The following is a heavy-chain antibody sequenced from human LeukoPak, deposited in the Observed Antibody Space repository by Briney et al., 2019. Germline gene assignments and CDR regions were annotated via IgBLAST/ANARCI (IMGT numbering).Heavy chain of an antibody. Sequence: GGSLRLSCAASGFTFSTYWMSWVRQAPGKGLELVANIKQDGSEKYYVDSVKGRFTISRDNAKNSLYLQVNSLRAEDTAVYYCARNQRRLDYWGQGTLVTVSS. J-gene: IGHJ4*02. D-gene: IGHD1-14*01. CDR2: IKQDGSEK. CDR3: ARNQRRLDY. V-gene: IGHV3-7*01. CDR1: GFTFSTYW.